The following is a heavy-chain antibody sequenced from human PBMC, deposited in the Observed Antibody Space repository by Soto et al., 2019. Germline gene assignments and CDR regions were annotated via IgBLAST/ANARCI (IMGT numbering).Heavy chain of an antibody. J-gene: IGHJ5*01. CDR2: IYYSGST. D-gene: IGHD3-16*01. Sequence: SETLSLTCTVSGGSISGGGYYWSWIRQHPGKGLEWIGYIYYSGSTYYNPSLKSRVTISVDTSKNQFSLKLSSVTAADTAVYYCASILITFNWFDSWGQGTLVTVSS. CDR1: GGSISGGGYY. V-gene: IGHV4-31*03. CDR3: ASILITFNWFDS.